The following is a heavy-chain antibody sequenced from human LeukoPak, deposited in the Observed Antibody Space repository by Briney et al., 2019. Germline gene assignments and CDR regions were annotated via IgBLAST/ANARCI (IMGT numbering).Heavy chain of an antibody. V-gene: IGHV3-74*01. Sequence: GGSLRLSCAASGFTFSSNWMHWVRQPPGKGLVWVSRIKSDGSSTTYADSVKGRFAISRDNSKNTLYLQMNSLRAEDTAVYYCAKSRQYSSTASDYWGQGTVVTVSS. J-gene: IGHJ4*02. CDR1: GFTFSSNW. CDR3: AKSRQYSSTASDY. D-gene: IGHD6-13*01. CDR2: IKSDGSST.